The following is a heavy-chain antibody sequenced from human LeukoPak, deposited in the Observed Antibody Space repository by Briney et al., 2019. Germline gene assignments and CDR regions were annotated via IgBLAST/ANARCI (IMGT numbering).Heavy chain of an antibody. CDR2: FDPDHGEA. D-gene: IGHD2-15*01. CDR1: GYTLNDLS. CDR3: ATSDVGPAVDLDY. Sequence: GASVKVSCKVSGYTLNDLSTHWVRQAPGKGLEWMGGFDPDHGEAIYAQNFQGRVTMTEDTSSDTAYVELSSLRSEDTAVYYCATSDVGPAVDLDYWGQGTLVTVSS. J-gene: IGHJ4*02. V-gene: IGHV1-24*01.